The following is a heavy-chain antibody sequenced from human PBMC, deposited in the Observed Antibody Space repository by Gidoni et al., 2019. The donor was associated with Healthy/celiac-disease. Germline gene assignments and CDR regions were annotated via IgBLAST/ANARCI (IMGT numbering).Heavy chain of an antibody. CDR3: ARGGLLLWFGEDSMDV. CDR2: MNPNGGNT. V-gene: IGHV1-8*01. Sequence: QAQLVQPGADEKKPGASVKVSCKASGYSFTSYEINWVRQAKGQGLEWMGWMNPNGGNTGYAQKFQGRVTMTRNTSISTAYMELSSLRAEDTAVYYCARGGLLLWFGEDSMDVWGQGTTVTVSS. CDR1: GYSFTSYE. D-gene: IGHD3-10*01. J-gene: IGHJ6*02.